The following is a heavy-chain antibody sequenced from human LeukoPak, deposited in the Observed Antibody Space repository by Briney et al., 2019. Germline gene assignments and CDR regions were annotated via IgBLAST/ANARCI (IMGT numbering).Heavy chain of an antibody. CDR1: GGSFSGYY. CDR2: IYYSGST. V-gene: IGHV4-34*09. D-gene: IGHD3-3*01. Sequence: SSETLSLTCAVYGGSFSGYYWSWIRQPPGKGLEWIGYIYYSGSTYYNPSLKSRVTISVDTSKNQFSLKLSSVTAADTAVYYCAKDWSDGSHDYWGQGTLVTVSS. J-gene: IGHJ4*02. CDR3: AKDWSDGSHDY.